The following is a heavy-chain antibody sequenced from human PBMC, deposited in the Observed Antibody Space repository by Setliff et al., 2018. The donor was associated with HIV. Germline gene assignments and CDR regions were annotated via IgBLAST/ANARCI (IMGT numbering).Heavy chain of an antibody. D-gene: IGHD1-7*01. CDR1: GGSISSKDHY. CDR3: VRCSNRNYVTSAFDI. J-gene: IGHJ3*02. V-gene: IGHV4-39*01. CDR2: IYFRGSA. Sequence: SETLSLTCTVSGGSISSKDHYWGWIWQSPGKGLEWIATIYFRGSAYYNPSLRSRVTISVDTSKNQFSLKVNSVTAADSAVYYCVRCSNRNYVTSAFDIWGQGTTVTVSS.